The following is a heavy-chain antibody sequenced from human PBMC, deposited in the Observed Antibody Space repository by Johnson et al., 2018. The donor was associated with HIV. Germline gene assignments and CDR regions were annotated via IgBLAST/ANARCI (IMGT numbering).Heavy chain of an antibody. Sequence: VQLVESGGGLVQPGRSLRLSCAASGFTFSSYWMHWVRQAPGKGLLWVSRINSDGSSTNYAGSVKGRFTISRDNSKNTLYLQMNSLRAEDTAVYYCAKAPLSGYEDAFDIWGQGTMVTVSS. CDR3: AKAPLSGYEDAFDI. CDR2: INSDGSST. J-gene: IGHJ3*02. D-gene: IGHD3-22*01. CDR1: GFTFSSYW. V-gene: IGHV3-74*02.